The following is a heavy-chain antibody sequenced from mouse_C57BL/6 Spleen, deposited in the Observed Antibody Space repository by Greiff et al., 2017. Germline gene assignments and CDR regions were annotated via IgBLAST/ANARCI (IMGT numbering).Heavy chain of an antibody. V-gene: IGHV1-50*01. CDR2: IDPSDSYT. CDR3: ARRGNFDY. Sequence: VQLQQSGAELVKPGASVKLSCKASGYTFTSYWMQWVKQRPGQGLEWIGEIDPSDSYTNYNQKFKGKATLTVDTSSSTAYMQLSSLTSEDSAVYYCARRGNFDYWGQGTTLTVSS. CDR1: GYTFTSYW. J-gene: IGHJ2*01.